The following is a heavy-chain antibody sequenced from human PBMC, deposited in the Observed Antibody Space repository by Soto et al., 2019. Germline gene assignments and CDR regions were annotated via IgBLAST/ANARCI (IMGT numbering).Heavy chain of an antibody. Sequence: PGGSLRLSCAASGFTFSSYAMSWVRQAPGKGLEWVSAISGSGGSTYYADSVKGRFTISRDNSKNTLYLQMNSLRTEDTAVYYCTTDFSYYMTTVTTLDNYYMDVRGKGTTVTVSS. J-gene: IGHJ6*03. V-gene: IGHV3-23*01. CDR3: TTDFSYYMTTVTTLDNYYMDV. CDR1: GFTFSSYA. CDR2: ISGSGGST. D-gene: IGHD4-17*01.